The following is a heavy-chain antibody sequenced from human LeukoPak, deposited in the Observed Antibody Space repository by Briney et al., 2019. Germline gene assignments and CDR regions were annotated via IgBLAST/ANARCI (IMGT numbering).Heavy chain of an antibody. Sequence: PSETLSLTCTVSGGSISSYYWSWIRQPPGKGLEWIGYVYYSGSTNYNPSLKSRVTISVDTSKNQFSLKLTSVTAADTAVYYCARGDSGGFSQFDCWGQGTLVTVSS. CDR3: ARGDSGGFSQFDC. CDR1: GGSISSYY. CDR2: VYYSGST. D-gene: IGHD1-26*01. J-gene: IGHJ4*02. V-gene: IGHV4-59*01.